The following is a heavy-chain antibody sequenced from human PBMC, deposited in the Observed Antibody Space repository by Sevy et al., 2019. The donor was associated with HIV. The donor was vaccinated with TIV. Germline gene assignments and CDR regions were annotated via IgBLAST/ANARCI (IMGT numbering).Heavy chain of an antibody. D-gene: IGHD7-27*01. Sequence: QSQTLSLTCTVSGGSITTYYWSWIRQPPGKGLEWIGYIHYSGRTNYIPSLKSRLTISVDTSKNQFSLKLTSVTAADTAVYYCAREATGAFDYWGQGTLATVSS. CDR2: IHYSGRT. CDR3: AREATGAFDY. V-gene: IGHV4-59*01. J-gene: IGHJ4*02. CDR1: GGSITTYY.